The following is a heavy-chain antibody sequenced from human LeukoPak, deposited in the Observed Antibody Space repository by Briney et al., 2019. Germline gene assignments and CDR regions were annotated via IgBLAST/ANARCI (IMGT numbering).Heavy chain of an antibody. CDR1: GGSISSGSYY. CDR3: AQDTAYEILTGYYNVGAFDI. D-gene: IGHD3-9*01. CDR2: IHTPGST. Sequence: SQTLSLTCTVSGGSISSGSYYWRWIRQPAWKGLEFIGSIHTPGSTNYTPSLKRRVTISVDTSKNQLSLKLSSVTAADTAVYFCAQDTAYEILTGYYNVGAFDIWGQGTMVTVSS. V-gene: IGHV4-61*02. J-gene: IGHJ3*02.